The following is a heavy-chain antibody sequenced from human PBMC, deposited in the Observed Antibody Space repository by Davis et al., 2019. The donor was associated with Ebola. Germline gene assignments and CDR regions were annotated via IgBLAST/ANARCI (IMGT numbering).Heavy chain of an antibody. CDR1: GFTFSGSA. Sequence: GESLKISCAASGFTFSGSAMHWVRQASGKGLEWVGRIRSKANSYATAYAASVKGRFTISRDDSKNTAYLQMNSLKTKDTAVYYCTNAVTTTDYWGQGTLVTVSS. J-gene: IGHJ4*02. CDR3: TNAVTTTDY. D-gene: IGHD4-17*01. CDR2: IRSKANSYAT. V-gene: IGHV3-73*01.